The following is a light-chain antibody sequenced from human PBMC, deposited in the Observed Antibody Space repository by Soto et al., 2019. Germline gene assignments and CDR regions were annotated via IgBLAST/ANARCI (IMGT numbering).Light chain of an antibody. J-gene: IGLJ2*01. CDR2: DDG. V-gene: IGLV3-21*02. CDR1: NIGSKS. Sequence: SYELTQPPSVSVAPGQTARITCGGDNIGSKSVHWYQQEPGQAPVLVVYDDGDRPSGIPERFSGSNSGNTATLTISRVEAGDEADYYCQVWDSGSAHQVFGGGTKVTVL. CDR3: QVWDSGSAHQV.